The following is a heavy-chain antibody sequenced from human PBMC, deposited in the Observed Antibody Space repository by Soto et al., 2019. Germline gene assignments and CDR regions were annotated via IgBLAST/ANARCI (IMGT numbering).Heavy chain of an antibody. J-gene: IGHJ6*02. Sequence: SVKVSCKASGGTFSSYGINWVRQAPGQGLEWMGGIIPIFGTANYAQKFQGRVTITADESTSTAYMELSSLRSEDTAVYYCARGSGGSSYYYYGMDGWGQGTTVTVSS. CDR1: GGTFSSYG. V-gene: IGHV1-69*13. D-gene: IGHD2-15*01. CDR3: ARGSGGSSYYYYGMDG. CDR2: IIPIFGTA.